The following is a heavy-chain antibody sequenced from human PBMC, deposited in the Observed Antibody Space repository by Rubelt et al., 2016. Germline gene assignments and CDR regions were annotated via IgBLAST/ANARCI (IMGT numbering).Heavy chain of an antibody. V-gene: IGHV4-39*07. J-gene: IGHJ4*02. CDR1: GASISSSTTYY. CDR3: AMVNIVVVPAANFDY. CDR2: IYYSGIP. D-gene: IGHD2-2*01. Sequence: QLQLQESGPGLVKPSETLSLTCTVSGASISSSTTYYWGWIRQPPGKSLEWIGSIYYSGIPYYNPSLNSRVTYPVEPSKNQVSLKLSSVTAADTAVYYCAMVNIVVVPAANFDYWGQGNLVTVSS.